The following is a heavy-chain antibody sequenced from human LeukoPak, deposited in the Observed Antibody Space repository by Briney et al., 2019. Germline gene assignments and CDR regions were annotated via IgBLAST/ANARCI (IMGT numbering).Heavy chain of an antibody. CDR2: ISSSGSTI. CDR3: AREGGSRVVIYFDY. D-gene: IGHD1-26*01. CDR1: GFTFSSYE. V-gene: IGHV3-48*03. J-gene: IGHJ4*02. Sequence: GGSLRLSCVASGFTFSSYEMNWVRQAPGKGLEWVSYISSSGSTIYYADSVKGRFTISRDNAKNSLYLLMNSLRAEDTAVYYCAREGGSRVVIYFDYWGQGTLVTVSS.